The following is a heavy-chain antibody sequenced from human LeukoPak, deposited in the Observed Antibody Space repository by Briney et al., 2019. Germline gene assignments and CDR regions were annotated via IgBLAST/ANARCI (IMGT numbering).Heavy chain of an antibody. CDR1: GYRFNTYW. Sequence: GESLKISCKASGYRFNTYWIGWVRRTPEKGLEWIGIVYPANSDTRYSPSFRGQVTISADMSITTAYLQRGSLKASDTAIYYCVRQADGGSYYDYWGQGTLVTVSS. D-gene: IGHD6-25*01. CDR3: VRQADGGSYYDY. CDR2: VYPANSDT. V-gene: IGHV5-51*01. J-gene: IGHJ4*02.